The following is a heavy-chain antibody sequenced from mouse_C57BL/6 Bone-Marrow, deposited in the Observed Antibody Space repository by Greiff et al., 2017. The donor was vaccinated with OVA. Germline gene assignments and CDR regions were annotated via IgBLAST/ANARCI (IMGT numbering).Heavy chain of an antibody. CDR2: ISSGGSYT. CDR1: GFTFSSYG. CDR3: ARPIYYGNYVGFAY. D-gene: IGHD2-1*01. J-gene: IGHJ3*01. Sequence: EVQGAESGGDLVKPGGSLKLSCAASGFTFSSYGMSWVRQTPDKRLEWVATISSGGSYTYYPDSVKGRFTISRDNAKNTLYLQMSSLKSEDTAMYYCARPIYYGNYVGFAYWGQGTLVTVSA. V-gene: IGHV5-6*01.